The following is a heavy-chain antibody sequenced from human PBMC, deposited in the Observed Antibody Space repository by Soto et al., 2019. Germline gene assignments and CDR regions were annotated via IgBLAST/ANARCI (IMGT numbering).Heavy chain of an antibody. CDR3: ARWGHSSGSDEGYYYYYGMDV. V-gene: IGHV6-1*01. CDR2: TYYRSKWYN. J-gene: IGHJ6*02. Sequence: LSLTCAISGDSVSSNSAAWNWIRQSPSRGLEWLGRTYYRSKWYNDYAVSVKSRITINPDTSKNQFSLQLNSVTPEDTAVYYCARWGHSSGSDEGYYYYYGMDVWGQGTKVTVSS. D-gene: IGHD6-19*01. CDR1: GDSVSSNSAA.